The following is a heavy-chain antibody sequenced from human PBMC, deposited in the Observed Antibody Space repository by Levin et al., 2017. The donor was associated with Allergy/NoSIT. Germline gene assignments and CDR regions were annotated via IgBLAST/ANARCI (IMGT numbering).Heavy chain of an antibody. V-gene: IGHV4-39*01. CDR3: ARYLTFGWFDP. CDR1: GGSISSSNYY. D-gene: IGHD2/OR15-2a*01. J-gene: IGHJ5*02. CDR2: IYYSGST. Sequence: SETLSLTCTVSGGSISSSNYYWGWIRQPPGKGLEWIGNIYYSGSTFYNPSLKSRVTISVDTSKNQFSLRLSSVTAADTAVYYCARYLTFGWFDPWGQGTLVTVSS.